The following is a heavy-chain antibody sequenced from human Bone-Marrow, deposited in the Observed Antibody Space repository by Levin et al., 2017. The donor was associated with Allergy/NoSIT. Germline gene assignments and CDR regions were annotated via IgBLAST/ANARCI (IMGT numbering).Heavy chain of an antibody. D-gene: IGHD2-2*01. CDR1: GFTFSRYW. CDR3: ARDPGLFCTSANCPRSNWFDP. Sequence: GESLKISCVVSGFTFSRYWMHWVRQAPGKGLVWVARINRDGTSAVYADAVKGRFTISRDNAENTLYLQMSSLRADDTAVYFCARDPGLFCTSANCPRSNWFDPWGQGTLVTVSS. J-gene: IGHJ5*02. CDR2: INRDGTSA. V-gene: IGHV3-74*01.